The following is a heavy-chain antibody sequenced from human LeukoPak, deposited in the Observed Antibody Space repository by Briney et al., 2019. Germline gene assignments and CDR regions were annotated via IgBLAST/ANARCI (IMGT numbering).Heavy chain of an antibody. J-gene: IGHJ4*02. CDR3: AKGEVVPAAIPGLDY. V-gene: IGHV3-23*01. CDR1: GFTFSSYA. D-gene: IGHD2-2*01. CDR2: ISGSGGST. Sequence: GGSLRLSCAASGFTFSSYAMSWVRQAPGKGLEWVSAISGSGGSTYYADSVKGRFTISGDNSKNTLYLQMNSLRAEDTAVYYCAKGEVVPAAIPGLDYWGQGTLVTVSS.